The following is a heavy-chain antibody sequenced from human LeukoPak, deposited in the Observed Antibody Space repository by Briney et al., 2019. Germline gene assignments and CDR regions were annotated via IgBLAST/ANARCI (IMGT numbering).Heavy chain of an antibody. J-gene: IGHJ6*02. Sequence: ASVTVSCKASGYTFTGYYMHWVRQAPGQGLEWMGWINPNSGGTNYAQKFQGRVTMTRDTSISTAYMELSRLRSDDTAVYYCAGTNYYYGSGRYGMDVWGQGTTVTVSS. V-gene: IGHV1-2*02. CDR3: AGTNYYYGSGRYGMDV. CDR2: INPNSGGT. D-gene: IGHD3-10*01. CDR1: GYTFTGYY.